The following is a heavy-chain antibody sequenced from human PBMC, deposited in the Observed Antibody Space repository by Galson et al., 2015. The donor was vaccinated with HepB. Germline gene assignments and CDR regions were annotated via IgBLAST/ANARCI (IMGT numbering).Heavy chain of an antibody. CDR2: ISAYNGNT. J-gene: IGHJ5*02. D-gene: IGHD2-21*02. CDR3: ARDLLPYCGGDCYSTFDP. CDR1: GYTFTSYG. Sequence: SVKVSCKASGYTFTSYGISWVRQAPGQGLEWMGWISAYNGNTNYAQKLQGRVTMTTDTSTSTAYMELRSLRSDDTAVYYCARDLLPYCGGDCYSTFDPWGQGTLVTVSS. V-gene: IGHV1-18*04.